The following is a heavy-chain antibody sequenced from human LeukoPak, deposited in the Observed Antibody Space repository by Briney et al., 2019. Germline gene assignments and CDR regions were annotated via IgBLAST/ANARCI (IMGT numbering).Heavy chain of an antibody. CDR1: GFTFSSYA. V-gene: IGHV3-23*01. D-gene: IGHD2-2*01. CDR3: ARVACSSTSCEPYYYYGMDV. Sequence: GGSLRLSCAASGFTFSSYAMSWVRQAPGKGLEWVSAISGSGGSTYYADSVKGRFTISRDNSKNTLYLQMNSLRAEDTAVYYCARVACSSTSCEPYYYYGMDVWGQGTTVTVSS. J-gene: IGHJ6*02. CDR2: ISGSGGST.